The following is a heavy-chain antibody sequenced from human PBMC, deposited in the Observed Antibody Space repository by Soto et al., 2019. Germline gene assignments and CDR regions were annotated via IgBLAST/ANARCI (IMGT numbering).Heavy chain of an antibody. CDR3: ARVDTAMAIDY. Sequence: SETLSLTCTVSGGSISSYYWSWIRQPPGKGLKWIGYIYYSGSTNYNPSLKSRVTISVDTSKNQFSLKLSSVTAADTAVYYCARVDTAMAIDYWGQGTLVTVSS. J-gene: IGHJ4*02. D-gene: IGHD5-18*01. V-gene: IGHV4-59*08. CDR1: GGSISSYY. CDR2: IYYSGST.